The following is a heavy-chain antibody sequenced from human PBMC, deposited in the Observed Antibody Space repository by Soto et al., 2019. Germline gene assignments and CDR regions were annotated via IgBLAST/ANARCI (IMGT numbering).Heavy chain of an antibody. CDR3: ARVGNWGTAFDV. D-gene: IGHD7-27*01. Sequence: LRLSCAASGFSFYTYPMHWVRQAPGKGLEWVALISHDGNDQYYADSVKGRFTVSRDNSKDTVYLQLSALRLDDTAVYYCARVGNWGTAFDVWGQGTMVTVSS. CDR1: GFSFYTYP. J-gene: IGHJ3*01. V-gene: IGHV3-30*04. CDR2: ISHDGNDQ.